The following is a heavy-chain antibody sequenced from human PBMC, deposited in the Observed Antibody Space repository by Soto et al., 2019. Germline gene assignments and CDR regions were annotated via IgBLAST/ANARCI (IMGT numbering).Heavy chain of an antibody. V-gene: IGHV3-66*01. Sequence: QPGVSLRLSCAASGFTVSSNYMSWVRQAPGKGLEWVSVIYSGGSTYYADSVKGRFTISRDNSKNTLHLQMNSLRAEDTAVYYCARDKITGLFDYWGQGTLVTVSS. CDR2: IYSGGST. J-gene: IGHJ4*02. CDR3: ARDKITGLFDY. CDR1: GFTVSSNY. D-gene: IGHD1-1*01.